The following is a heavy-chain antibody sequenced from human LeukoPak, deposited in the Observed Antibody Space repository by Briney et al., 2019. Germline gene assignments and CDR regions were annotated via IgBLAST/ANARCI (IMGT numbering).Heavy chain of an antibody. V-gene: IGHV4-59*01. CDR3: ARVPRSYYYYYYMDV. J-gene: IGHJ6*03. CDR2: IYYSGSS. CDR1: GGSISGYH. Sequence: PSETLSLTCNVSGGSISGYHWSWIRQPPGKGLEWLGYIYYSGSSNYNPSLKSRVTISADTSKNQFSLKLSSVTAADTAVYYCARVPRSYYYYYYMDVWGKGTTVTISS.